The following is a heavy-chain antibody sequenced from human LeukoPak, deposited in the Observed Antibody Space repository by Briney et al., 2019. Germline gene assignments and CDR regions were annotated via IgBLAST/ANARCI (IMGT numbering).Heavy chain of an antibody. J-gene: IGHJ3*02. Sequence: ASVKVSCKASGGTFSSYAISWVRQAPGQGLEWMGGIIPIFGTANYAQKFQGRVTITADKSTSTAYMELSSLRSEDTAVYYCARDGTYDSSGDDAFDIWGQGTMVTVSS. CDR2: IIPIFGTA. D-gene: IGHD3-22*01. CDR1: GGTFSSYA. V-gene: IGHV1-69*06. CDR3: ARDGTYDSSGDDAFDI.